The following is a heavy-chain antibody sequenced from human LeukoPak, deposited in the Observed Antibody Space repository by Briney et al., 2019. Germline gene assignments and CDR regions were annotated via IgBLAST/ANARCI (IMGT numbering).Heavy chain of an antibody. J-gene: IGHJ4*02. CDR2: IYYSGST. D-gene: IGHD1-26*01. CDR3: ASRYSGSYYFDY. Sequence: SETLSLTCTVSSGSISSYYWSWIRQPPGKGLEWIGYIYYSGSTNYNPSLKSRVTISVDTSKNQFSLKLSSVTAADTAVYYCASRYSGSYYFDYWGQGTLVTVSS. V-gene: IGHV4-59*01. CDR1: SGSISSYY.